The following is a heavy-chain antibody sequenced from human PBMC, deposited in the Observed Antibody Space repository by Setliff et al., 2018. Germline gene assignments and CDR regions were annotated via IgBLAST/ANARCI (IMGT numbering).Heavy chain of an antibody. CDR1: GGTFTYYY. CDR3: ARGRNIAIRLLDS. D-gene: IGHD5-18*01. V-gene: IGHV4-34*01. CDR2: INHSGTT. Sequence: PSETLFLTCAASGGTFTYYYWTWIRQPPGKGLEWIGEINHSGTTNYNPSLKSRVTISIDTSKNQFSLNLRYVTAADTAVYYCARGRNIAIRLLDSRGQGTRVTVSS. J-gene: IGHJ4*02.